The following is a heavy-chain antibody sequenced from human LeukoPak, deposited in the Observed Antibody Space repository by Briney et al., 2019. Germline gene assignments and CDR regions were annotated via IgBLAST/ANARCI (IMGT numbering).Heavy chain of an antibody. D-gene: IGHD3-10*01. V-gene: IGHV1-8*02. CDR1: GYTFTSYG. CDR2: MNPNSGNT. J-gene: IGHJ4*02. CDR3: ARGDLVDGSGSDY. Sequence: GASVKVSCKASGYTFTSYGISWVRQAPGQGLEWMGWMNPNSGNTGYAQKFQGRVTMTRNTSISTAHMELSSLRSEDTAVYYCARGDLVDGSGSDYRGQGTLVTVSS.